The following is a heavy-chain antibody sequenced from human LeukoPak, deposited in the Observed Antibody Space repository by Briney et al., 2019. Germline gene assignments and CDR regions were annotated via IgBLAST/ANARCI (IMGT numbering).Heavy chain of an antibody. D-gene: IGHD3-3*01. CDR1: GYTVSELS. CDR2: FDVAETDT. Sequence: ASVKVFCKVSGYTVSELSMHWVRQAHGKGLEWMGGFDVAETDTIYAQKFQGRVTMTEDTSSDTAYMELNSLTSEDTAVYYCSSSGVEEWQGLHFWGQGTPVTVSS. CDR3: SSSGVEEWQGLHF. J-gene: IGHJ4*02. V-gene: IGHV1-24*01.